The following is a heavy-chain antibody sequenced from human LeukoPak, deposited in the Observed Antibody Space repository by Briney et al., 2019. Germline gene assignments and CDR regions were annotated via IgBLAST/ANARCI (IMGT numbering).Heavy chain of an antibody. CDR3: ARVGLAAAVFDP. Sequence: SQTLSLTCTVSGGSISSGGYYWSWIRQHPGKGLEWIGYIYYSGSTYYNPSLKSRVTISVDTSKNQFSLKLSSVTAADTAVYYCARVGLAAAVFDPWGQGTLVTVPS. J-gene: IGHJ5*02. V-gene: IGHV4-31*03. CDR2: IYYSGST. D-gene: IGHD6-13*01. CDR1: GGSISSGGYY.